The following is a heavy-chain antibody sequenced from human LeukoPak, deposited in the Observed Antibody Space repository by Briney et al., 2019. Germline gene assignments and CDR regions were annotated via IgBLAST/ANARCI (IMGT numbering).Heavy chain of an antibody. D-gene: IGHD3-10*01. CDR3: AKVGSLQAGYYFDH. V-gene: IGHV3-30*18. J-gene: IGHJ4*02. CDR2: ISYDGSNK. Sequence: GGSLRLSCAASGFTFSSYGMHWVRQAPGKGLEWVAVISYDGSNKYYADSVKGRFTISRDNSKNTLYLQMNSLRAEDTAVYYCAKVGSLQAGYYFDHWGQGTLVTVSS. CDR1: GFTFSSYG.